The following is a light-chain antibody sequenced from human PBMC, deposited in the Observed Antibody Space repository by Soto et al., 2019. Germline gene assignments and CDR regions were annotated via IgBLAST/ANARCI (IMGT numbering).Light chain of an antibody. CDR1: ETVNNNF. CDR3: QQYGSSPPYT. CDR2: AAS. Sequence: IVLTQSPGTLSLSPGERATLSCRASETVNNNFLGWYQQKPGQAPRLLIFAASRRATGTPDRFSGSGSGTDFTLTISRLEPEDFGVYYCQQYGSSPPYTFGQGTKLEIK. V-gene: IGKV3-20*01. J-gene: IGKJ2*01.